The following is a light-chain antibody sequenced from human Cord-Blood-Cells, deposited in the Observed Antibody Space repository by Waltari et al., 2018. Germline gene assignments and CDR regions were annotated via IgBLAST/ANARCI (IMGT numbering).Light chain of an antibody. CDR3: QQYGSSPFT. V-gene: IGKV3-20*01. Sequence: DIELTQSPGTLSLSPGERATLSCRASQSVSSSYLAWYQQKPGQAPRLLMYGASSRATGSPDRFSGSGSGTDFTLTISRLEPEDFAVYYCQQYGSSPFTFGPGTKGDSK. J-gene: IGKJ3*01. CDR2: GAS. CDR1: QSVSSSY.